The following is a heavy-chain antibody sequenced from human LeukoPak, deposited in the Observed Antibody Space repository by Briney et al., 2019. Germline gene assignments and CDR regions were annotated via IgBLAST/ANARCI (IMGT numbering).Heavy chain of an antibody. J-gene: IGHJ6*02. D-gene: IGHD2-21*02. CDR3: ARGPGDLFRDYYYYGMDV. Sequence: PGTSLRLSCAASGFTFSSYGMHWVRQAPGKGLEWVAVIWYDGSNKYYADSVKGRFTISRDNSKNTLYLQMNSLRAEDTAVYYCARGPGDLFRDYYYYGMDVWGQGTTVTVSS. CDR1: GFTFSSYG. V-gene: IGHV3-33*08. CDR2: IWYDGSNK.